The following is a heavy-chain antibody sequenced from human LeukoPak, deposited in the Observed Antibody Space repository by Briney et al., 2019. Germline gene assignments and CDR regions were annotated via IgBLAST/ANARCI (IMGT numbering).Heavy chain of an antibody. CDR2: ISWNGGAT. CDR1: GCTFGAHA. CDR3: TKGGGSISGVVTGDAFDV. V-gene: IGHV3-9*01. Sequence: GGSLTLTCPASGCTFGAHALHWIRLAAGKGLEWVAGISWNGGATGYTDSVKDRFTSSRDNSKKLLYLQVNSLRAEDSALYYCTKGGGSISGVVTGDAFDVGRQGRMVTLSS. D-gene: IGHD3-3*01. J-gene: IGHJ3*01.